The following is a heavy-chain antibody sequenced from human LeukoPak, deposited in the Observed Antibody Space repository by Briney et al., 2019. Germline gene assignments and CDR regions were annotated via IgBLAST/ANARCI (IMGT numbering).Heavy chain of an antibody. CDR3: ARDSRQDYYDSSGYLWFAFDI. CDR2: IYSGGST. J-gene: IGHJ3*02. CDR1: GFTVSNNY. Sequence: HSEGSLRLSCAASGFTVSNNYMSWVRQAPGKGLEWVSVIYSGGSTYYADSVKGRFTISRDNSKNTLYLQMNSLRAEDTAVYYCARDSRQDYYDSSGYLWFAFDIWGQGTMVTVSS. D-gene: IGHD3-22*01. V-gene: IGHV3-53*01.